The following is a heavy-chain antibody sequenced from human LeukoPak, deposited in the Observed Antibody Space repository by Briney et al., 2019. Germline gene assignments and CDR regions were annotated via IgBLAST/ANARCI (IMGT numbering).Heavy chain of an antibody. J-gene: IGHJ4*02. CDR3: ARGVEYSSSNPYYFDY. V-gene: IGHV1-2*02. CDR1: GYTFTCYY. Sequence: ASVKVSCKASGYTFTCYYMHWVRQAPGQGLEWMGWINPNSGGTNYAQKFQGRVTMTRDTSISTAYMELSRLRSDDTAVYYCARGVEYSSSNPYYFDYWGQGTLVTVSS. CDR2: INPNSGGT. D-gene: IGHD6-13*01.